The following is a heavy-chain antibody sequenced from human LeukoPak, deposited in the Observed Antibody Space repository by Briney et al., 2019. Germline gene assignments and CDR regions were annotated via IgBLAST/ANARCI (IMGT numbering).Heavy chain of an antibody. CDR3: ATPGGYYYYFDY. CDR2: IYYSGST. CDR1: GGSISSSSYY. Sequence: SETLSLTCTVSGGSISSSSYYWGWIRQPPGKGLEWIGSIYYSGSTYYNPSLKSRVTISVDTSKIQFSLKLSSVTAADTAVYYCATPGGYYYYFDYWGQGTLVTVSS. D-gene: IGHD3-22*01. J-gene: IGHJ4*02. V-gene: IGHV4-39*01.